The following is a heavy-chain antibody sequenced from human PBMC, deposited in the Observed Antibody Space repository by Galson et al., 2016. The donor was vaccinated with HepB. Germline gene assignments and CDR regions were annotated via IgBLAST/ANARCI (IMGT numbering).Heavy chain of an antibody. CDR2: VSPNGNTK. CDR1: GFIFSNYN. CDR3: ARRGRRDGNGRPYDF. J-gene: IGHJ4*02. Sequence: SLRLSCAASGFIFSNYNMNWVRQAPGKGMEWVSYVSPNGNTKYYADSVKGRFSISKDNAKNSLSLQMTSLRDDDTACYFCARRGRRDGNGRPYDFWGLGMWVTVSS. V-gene: IGHV3-48*02. D-gene: IGHD2-8*01.